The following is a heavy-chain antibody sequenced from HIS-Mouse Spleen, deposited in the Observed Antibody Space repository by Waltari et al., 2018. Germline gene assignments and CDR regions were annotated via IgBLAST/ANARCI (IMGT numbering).Heavy chain of an antibody. CDR2: IYYSGST. Sequence: QLQLQESGPGLVKPSETLSLTCTVSGCSSSSSSYYWCWIRQPPGKGLEWIGSIYYSGSTYYNPSLKSRVTISVDTSKNQFSLKLSSVTAADTAVYYCAREIPYSSSWYDWYFDLWGRGTLVTVSS. V-gene: IGHV4-39*07. D-gene: IGHD6-13*01. J-gene: IGHJ2*01. CDR3: AREIPYSSSWYDWYFDL. CDR1: GCSSSSSSYY.